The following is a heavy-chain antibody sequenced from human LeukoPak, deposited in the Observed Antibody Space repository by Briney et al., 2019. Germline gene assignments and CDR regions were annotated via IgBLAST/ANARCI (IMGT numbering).Heavy chain of an antibody. CDR2: MNPNSGNT. CDR3: ARFTSGWYGGSYYFDY. D-gene: IGHD6-19*01. CDR1: GYTFTSYD. Sequence: ASVKVSCKASGYTFTSYDINWVRQATGQGLEWMGWMNPNSGNTGYAQKCQGRVTMTRNTSISTAYMELSSLRSEDTAVYYCARFTSGWYGGSYYFDYWGQGTLVTVSS. J-gene: IGHJ4*02. V-gene: IGHV1-8*01.